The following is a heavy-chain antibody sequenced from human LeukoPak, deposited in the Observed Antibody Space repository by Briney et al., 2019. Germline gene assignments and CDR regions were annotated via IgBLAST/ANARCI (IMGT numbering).Heavy chain of an antibody. CDR2: ISYDGSNK. V-gene: IGHV3-30-3*01. CDR1: GFTFSSYA. Sequence: GRSLRLSCAASGFTFSSYAMHWVRQAPGKGLEWVAVISYDGSNKYYADSVKGRFTISRDNSKNTLYLQMNSLRAEDTAVYYCARDQYYDSSGYYSPGDYWGQGTLVTVSS. D-gene: IGHD3-22*01. J-gene: IGHJ4*02. CDR3: ARDQYYDSSGYYSPGDY.